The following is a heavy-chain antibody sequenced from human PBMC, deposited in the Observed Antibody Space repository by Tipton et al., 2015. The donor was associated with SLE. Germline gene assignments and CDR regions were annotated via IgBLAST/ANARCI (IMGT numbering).Heavy chain of an antibody. CDR2: INHSGST. D-gene: IGHD6-13*01. Sequence: TLSLTCAVYGGYFSGYYWSWIRQSPGKGLEWIGEINHSGSTNYNPSLKSRVTISVDTSKKQFSLKVSSVTAADTAVYYCTRAQRLVRWFDPWGQGTLLTVSS. CDR1: GGYFSGYY. J-gene: IGHJ5*02. CDR3: TRAQRLVRWFDP. V-gene: IGHV4-34*01.